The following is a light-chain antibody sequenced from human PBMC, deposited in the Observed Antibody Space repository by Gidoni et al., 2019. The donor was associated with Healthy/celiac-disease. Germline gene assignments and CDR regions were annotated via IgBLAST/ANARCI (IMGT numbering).Light chain of an antibody. V-gene: IGLV1-47*01. CDR2: RNN. J-gene: IGLJ3*02. CDR3: AAWDDSLSGWV. Sequence: LTQPPSASGTPGQRVTISCSGSSSNIGSNYVYWYQQLPGTAPKLLIYRNNQRPSGVPDRFSGSKSGTSASLAISGLRSEDEADYYCAAWDDSLSGWVFGGGTKLTVL. CDR1: SSNIGSNY.